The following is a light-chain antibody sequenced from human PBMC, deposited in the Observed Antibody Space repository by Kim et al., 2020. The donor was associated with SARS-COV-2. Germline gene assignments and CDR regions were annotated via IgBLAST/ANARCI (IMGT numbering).Light chain of an antibody. V-gene: IGLV1-44*01. J-gene: IGLJ1*01. Sequence: QAVLTQPPSTSGTPGQRVTISCSGSISNIGSNTVNWYQHLPGTAPKLLIYTFNQRPSGVPDRFSGSRSGTSASLAISGLQSEDEADYYCAAWDDSLDGYVFGTGTKVTVL. CDR3: AAWDDSLDGYV. CDR2: TFN. CDR1: ISNIGSNT.